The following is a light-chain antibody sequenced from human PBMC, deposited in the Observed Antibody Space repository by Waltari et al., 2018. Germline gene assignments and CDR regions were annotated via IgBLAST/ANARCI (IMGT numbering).Light chain of an antibody. CDR2: WAS. Sequence: DIVMTQSPDSLAVSLGERATIHCKSSQSVYQSSNNKNYLAWYQQKPGQPPKLLIYWASTRESGVPDRFSGSGSGTDFTLTISSLQAEDVAVYYCQQCYSTPWTFGQGTKVEIK. CDR1: QSVYQSSNNKNY. V-gene: IGKV4-1*01. CDR3: QQCYSTPWT. J-gene: IGKJ1*01.